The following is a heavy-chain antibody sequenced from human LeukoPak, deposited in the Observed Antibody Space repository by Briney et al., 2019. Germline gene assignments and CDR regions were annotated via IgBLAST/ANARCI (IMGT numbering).Heavy chain of an antibody. D-gene: IGHD3-9*01. Sequence: SETLSLTCTVSGGSISSSSYYWGWIRQPPGKGLEWIGSIYYSGSTYYNPSLKSRVTISVDMSKNQFSLKLSSVTAADTAVYYCARDGGDILTGYYYWGQGTLVTVSS. J-gene: IGHJ4*02. V-gene: IGHV4-39*07. CDR1: GGSISSSSYY. CDR2: IYYSGST. CDR3: ARDGGDILTGYYY.